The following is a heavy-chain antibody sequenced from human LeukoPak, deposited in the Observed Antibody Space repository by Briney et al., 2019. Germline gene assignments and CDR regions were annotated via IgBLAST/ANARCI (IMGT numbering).Heavy chain of an antibody. J-gene: IGHJ4*02. CDR1: GFTVSSNY. CDR3: ARDDAMYYDFWSGYIN. D-gene: IGHD3-3*01. Sequence: HPGGSLRLSCAASGFTVSSNYMSWVRQAPGKGLEWVSVIYSGGSTYYADSVKGRFTISRDNSKNTLYLQMNSLRAEDTAVYYCARDDAMYYDFWSGYINWGQGTLVTVSS. CDR2: IYSGGST. V-gene: IGHV3-66*01.